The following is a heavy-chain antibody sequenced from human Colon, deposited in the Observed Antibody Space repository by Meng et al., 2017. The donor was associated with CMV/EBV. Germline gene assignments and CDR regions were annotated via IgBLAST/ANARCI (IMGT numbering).Heavy chain of an antibody. CDR2: ISSSSSYI. V-gene: IGHV3-21*01. Sequence: GGSLRLSCAASGFTFSSYSMNWVRQAPGKGLEWVSSISSSSSYIYYADSVKGRFTISRDNAKNSLYLQMNSLRAEDTAVYYCARAGLRAVEATRSDYWGQGTLVTVSS. CDR3: ARAGLRAVEATRSDY. J-gene: IGHJ4*02. CDR1: GFTFSSYS. D-gene: IGHD6-19*01.